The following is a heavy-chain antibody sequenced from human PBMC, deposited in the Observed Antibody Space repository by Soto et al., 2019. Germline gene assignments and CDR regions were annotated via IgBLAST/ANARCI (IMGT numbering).Heavy chain of an antibody. Sequence: ASVKVSCTASGYTFTSNGISWVRQAPGQGLEWMGWINPNNGNTGYAQKFQGRVTMTRNTSISTAYMELSSLRSEDTAVYYCARDYCSGGSCELTPAGYWGQGTLVTSPQ. CDR2: INPNNGNT. D-gene: IGHD2-15*01. CDR1: GYTFTSNG. V-gene: IGHV1-8*02. CDR3: ARDYCSGGSCELTPAGY. J-gene: IGHJ4*02.